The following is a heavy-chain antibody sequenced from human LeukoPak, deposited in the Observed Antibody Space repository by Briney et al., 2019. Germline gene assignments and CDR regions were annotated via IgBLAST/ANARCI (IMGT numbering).Heavy chain of an antibody. Sequence: PSETLSLTCTVSGGSISSYYWSWIRQPPGKGLEWIGYIYYSGSTNYNPSLKSRVTISVDRSKNQFSLRLSSVTAADTAVYYCAGGHSSGWQILDYWGQGTLVTVSS. J-gene: IGHJ4*02. V-gene: IGHV4-59*12. CDR3: AGGHSSGWQILDY. CDR2: IYYSGST. D-gene: IGHD6-19*01. CDR1: GGSISSYY.